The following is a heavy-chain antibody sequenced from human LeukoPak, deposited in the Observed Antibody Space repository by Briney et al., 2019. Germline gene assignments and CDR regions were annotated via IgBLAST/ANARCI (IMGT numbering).Heavy chain of an antibody. Sequence: GGSLTLSCAASGFTFSSYSMNWVRQAPGKGLEWVSSISSSSSYIYYADSVKGRFTISRDNAKNSLYLQMNSLRAEDTAVYYCARDSEDIVVVPADPYYGMDVWGQGTTVTVSS. D-gene: IGHD2-2*01. J-gene: IGHJ6*02. CDR2: ISSSSSYI. CDR3: ARDSEDIVVVPADPYYGMDV. CDR1: GFTFSSYS. V-gene: IGHV3-21*04.